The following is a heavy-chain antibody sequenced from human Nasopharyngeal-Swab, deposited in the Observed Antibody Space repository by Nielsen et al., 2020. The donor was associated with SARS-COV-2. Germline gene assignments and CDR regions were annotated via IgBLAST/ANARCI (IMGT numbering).Heavy chain of an antibody. J-gene: IGHJ6*03. CDR1: GGTFSSYA. Sequence: SVKVSCKASGGTFSSYAISWVRQAPGQGLEWMGGIIPIFGTANYAQKFQGRVTITADKSTSTAYMELSSLRSEDTAVYYCARGGWKRYYYYYYMDVWGKGTTVTVSS. D-gene: IGHD6-19*01. V-gene: IGHV1-69*06. CDR3: ARGGWKRYYYYYYMDV. CDR2: IIPIFGTA.